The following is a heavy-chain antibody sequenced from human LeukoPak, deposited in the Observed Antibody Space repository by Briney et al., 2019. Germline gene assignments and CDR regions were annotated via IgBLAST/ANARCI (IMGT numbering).Heavy chain of an antibody. CDR2: IYYNDDK. D-gene: IGHD3-9*01. CDR3: AHLVVTIDWRSYFDY. V-gene: IGHV2-5*01. J-gene: IGHJ4*02. CDR1: DFSLSTPGMG. Sequence: SGPTLVNPTQTLTLTCTFSDFSLSTPGMGVGWTRQPPGKALEWLAFIYYNDDKRYSPSLRSRLTITRDTSKNQVVLAMTNMDPVDTATYYCAHLVVTIDWRSYFDYWGQGALVTVSS.